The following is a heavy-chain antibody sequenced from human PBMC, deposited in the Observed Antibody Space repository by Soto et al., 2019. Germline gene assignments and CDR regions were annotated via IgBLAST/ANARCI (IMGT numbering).Heavy chain of an antibody. D-gene: IGHD2-8*01. V-gene: IGHV3-7*01. J-gene: IGHJ4*02. CDR1: GFLFNCYR. CDR2: IKQDGSEK. CDR3: ARDRLLMVFDGNYFDY. Sequence: WWSLKLSCASSGFLFNCYRMSWVRQAPGKGLEWVANIKQDGSEKYYVDSVKGRFAISRDNAKNSLYPQMNSLRAEDTAVFYCARDRLLMVFDGNYFDYWGQGT.